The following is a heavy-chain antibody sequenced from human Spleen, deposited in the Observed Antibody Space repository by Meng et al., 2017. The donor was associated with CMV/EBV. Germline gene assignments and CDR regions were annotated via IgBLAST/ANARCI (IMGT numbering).Heavy chain of an antibody. Sequence: GESLKISCAASGFTFSSYAMSWVRQAPGKGLEWVSAISGSGGSTYYADSVKGRFTISRDNSKNTLYLQMNSLRAEDTAVYYCAKDNLRTTVEYYFDYWGQGTLVTVSS. D-gene: IGHD4-11*01. CDR2: ISGSGGST. V-gene: IGHV3-23*01. J-gene: IGHJ4*02. CDR1: GFTFSSYA. CDR3: AKDNLRTTVEYYFDY.